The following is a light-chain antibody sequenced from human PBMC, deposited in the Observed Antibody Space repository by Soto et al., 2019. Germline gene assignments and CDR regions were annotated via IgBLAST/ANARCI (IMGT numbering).Light chain of an antibody. J-gene: IGKJ4*01. CDR1: QDIKNY. CDR3: QHYDHLPPLS. Sequence: DIQMTQSPSSLSASVGDRVTITCQASQDIKNYLNWYQQKPGKAPNLLIYDASNFKTGVPSRFSGSASGTHFTFTISSLQPEDIATYYCQHYDHLPPLSFGGGTKVEIK. CDR2: DAS. V-gene: IGKV1-33*01.